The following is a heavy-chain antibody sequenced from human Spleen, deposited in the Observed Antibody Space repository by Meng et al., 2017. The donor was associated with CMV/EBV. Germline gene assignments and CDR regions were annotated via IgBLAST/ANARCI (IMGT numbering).Heavy chain of an antibody. CDR2: VNPKSGNT. Sequence: ASVKVSCKASGYTFTSYDINWVRQATGQGLEWMGWVNPKSGNTGHAQKFQGRVTMTRDTSTGTAYMELSTLRSEDTAVYYCARGPFYDSVWGSYRPVYHYAMDVWGQGTTVTVSS. V-gene: IGHV1-8*02. CDR3: ARGPFYDSVWGSYRPVYHYAMDV. D-gene: IGHD3-16*02. J-gene: IGHJ6*02. CDR1: GYTFTSYD.